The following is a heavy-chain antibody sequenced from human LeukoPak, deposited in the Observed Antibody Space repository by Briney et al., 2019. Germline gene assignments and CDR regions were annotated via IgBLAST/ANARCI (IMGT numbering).Heavy chain of an antibody. J-gene: IGHJ4*02. D-gene: IGHD6-13*01. Sequence: PGGSLRLSCGVSGFIVSRNYMSWVRQAPGKGLEWVSIIYTGGDTYYADSVKGRFTISRDNSNNTLNLQMNSLRAEDTGMYYCARDRRYGSSWYFWNWGQGTLVTVSS. V-gene: IGHV3-53*01. CDR3: ARDRRYGSSWYFWN. CDR2: IYTGGDT. CDR1: GFIVSRNY.